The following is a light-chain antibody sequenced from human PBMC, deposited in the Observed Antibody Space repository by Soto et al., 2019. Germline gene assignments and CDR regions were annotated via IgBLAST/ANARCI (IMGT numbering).Light chain of an antibody. CDR1: SSDVGGYNY. J-gene: IGLJ1*01. CDR2: EVN. CDR3: SSYTGSSTLV. V-gene: IGLV2-8*01. Sequence: QSVLTQPPSASGSPGQSVAISCTGTSSDVGGYNYVSWYQQHPGKAPKLMIYEVNKRPSGVPDRFSGSKSGNTASLTVSGLQAEDEADYYCSSYTGSSTLVFGTGTKVTV.